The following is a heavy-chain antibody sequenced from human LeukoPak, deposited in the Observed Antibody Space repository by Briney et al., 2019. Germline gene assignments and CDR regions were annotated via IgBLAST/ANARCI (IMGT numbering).Heavy chain of an antibody. CDR2: ISYDGSNK. CDR3: ARGAFSGSYPTSYFDY. J-gene: IGHJ4*02. Sequence: PGGSLRLSCAASGFTFSSYAVLWVRQAPGKGLEWVALISYDGSNKYDADSVKGRFTISRDNSKKTLYLQMNSLRGDDTAVYFCARGAFSGSYPTSYFDYWGQGTLVTVSS. CDR1: GFTFSSYA. D-gene: IGHD1-26*01. V-gene: IGHV3-30*03.